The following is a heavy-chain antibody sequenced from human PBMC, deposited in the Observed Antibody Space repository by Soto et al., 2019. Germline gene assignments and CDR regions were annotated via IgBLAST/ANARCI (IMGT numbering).Heavy chain of an antibody. D-gene: IGHD2-15*01. Sequence: EVQLLESGGGLVQPGGSLRLSCAASGFTFSSYAMSWVRQAPGKGLDWVSAISGSGGSTYYADSVKGRFTISRDNAKNTLYLQMNSLRAEDTAVYYCAKSAVVVAATRYYYYYYMYVWGKGTTVTVSS. CDR3: AKSAVVVAATRYYYYYYMYV. V-gene: IGHV3-23*01. J-gene: IGHJ6*03. CDR2: ISGSGGST. CDR1: GFTFSSYA.